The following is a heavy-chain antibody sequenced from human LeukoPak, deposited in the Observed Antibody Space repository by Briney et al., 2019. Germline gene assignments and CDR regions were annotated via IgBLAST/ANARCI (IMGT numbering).Heavy chain of an antibody. D-gene: IGHD3-10*01. CDR2: IYNAVT. CDR3: ARLRGTTMVEY. CDR1: GFAFSNNY. V-gene: IGHV3-53*01. Sequence: PGGSLRLSCTASGFAFSNNYMSWVRQAPGKGLEWVSLIYNAVTYADSVKGRFTISRDDSKNTLNLQMNSLRADDTAVYYCARLRGTTMVEYWGQGTLVTVSS. J-gene: IGHJ4*02.